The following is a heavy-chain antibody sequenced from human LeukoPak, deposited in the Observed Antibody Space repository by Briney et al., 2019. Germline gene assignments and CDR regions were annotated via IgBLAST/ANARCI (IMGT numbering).Heavy chain of an antibody. V-gene: IGHV3-30*04. D-gene: IGHD2-8*01. Sequence: PGGSLRLSCAASGFPFNNYAMSWVRQAPGKGLEWVAVISYDGINKYYADSVKGRFTISRDNSKNTLYLQMNSLRAEDTAVYYCARDQHGPLDYWGQGTLVTVSS. J-gene: IGHJ4*02. CDR3: ARDQHGPLDY. CDR1: GFPFNNYA. CDR2: ISYDGINK.